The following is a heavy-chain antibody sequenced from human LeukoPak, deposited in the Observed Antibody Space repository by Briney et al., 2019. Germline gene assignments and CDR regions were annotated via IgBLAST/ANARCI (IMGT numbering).Heavy chain of an antibody. CDR2: ISSSSSYI. CDR3: ARERDGYNYAPAQFQH. CDR1: GFTFSSYS. D-gene: IGHD5-24*01. J-gene: IGHJ1*01. V-gene: IGHV3-21*01. Sequence: GGSLRLSCAASGFTFSSYSMNWVRQAPGKGLEWVSSISSSSSYIYYADSAKGRFTISKDNARNSLYLQMNSLRAEDTAVYYCARERDGYNYAPAQFQHWGQGTLVTVSS.